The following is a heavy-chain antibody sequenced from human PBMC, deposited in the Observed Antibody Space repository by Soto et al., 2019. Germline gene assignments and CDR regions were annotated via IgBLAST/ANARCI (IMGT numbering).Heavy chain of an antibody. Sequence: QVQLVQSGAEVRKPGASVKVSCKTSGYTFTDYDINWVRQAPGQGLEWVGRMNPNSGRTDYAQKREGRVTMTSDISISTAYMELSSLGYDDTAVYFCSTWGRKGWYTGCFWGQGTLVTVSS. D-gene: IGHD6-19*01. CDR2: MNPNSGRT. CDR3: STWGRKGWYTGCF. CDR1: GYTFTDYD. J-gene: IGHJ4*02. V-gene: IGHV1-8*02.